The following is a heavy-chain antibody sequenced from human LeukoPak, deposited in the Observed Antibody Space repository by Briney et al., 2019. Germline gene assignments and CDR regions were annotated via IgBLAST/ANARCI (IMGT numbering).Heavy chain of an antibody. CDR2: IYYSGST. CDR1: GGSISSYY. CDR3: AGSDSSKGWFDP. V-gene: IGHV4-59*01. J-gene: IGHJ5*02. D-gene: IGHD6-13*01. Sequence: SETLSLTCTVSGGSISSYYWSWIRQPPGKGLEWIGYIYYSGSTNYNPSLKSRVTISVDTSKNQFSLKLSSVTAADTAVYYCAGSDSSKGWFDPWGQGTLVTVSS.